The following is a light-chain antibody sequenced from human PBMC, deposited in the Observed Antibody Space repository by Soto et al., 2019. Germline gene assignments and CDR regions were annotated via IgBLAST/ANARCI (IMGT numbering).Light chain of an antibody. Sequence: DIQMTQSPLTLSASVGDRVTITCRASQTISRWLAWYQQKPGKAPKLLIYRASSLESGVPSRFSGSGSGTEFTPTISSLPSDDSATYYCQQYQTWTFGQGTKVEIK. J-gene: IGKJ1*01. V-gene: IGKV1-5*03. CDR2: RAS. CDR1: QTISRW. CDR3: QQYQTWT.